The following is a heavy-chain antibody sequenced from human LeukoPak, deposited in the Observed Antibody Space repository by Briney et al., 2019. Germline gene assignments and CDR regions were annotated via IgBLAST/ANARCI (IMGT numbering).Heavy chain of an antibody. CDR2: IYYSGST. J-gene: IGHJ6*02. Sequence: PSETLSLTCTVSGGSINIGDYYWGWIRQPPGKGLEWIGSIYYSGSTNYNPSLKSRVTISVDTSKNQFSPKLSSVTAADTAVYYCARAGLYYDFWSGYSNYYYYGMDVWGQGTTVTVSS. D-gene: IGHD3-3*01. V-gene: IGHV4-39*07. CDR1: GGSINIGDYY. CDR3: ARAGLYYDFWSGYSNYYYYGMDV.